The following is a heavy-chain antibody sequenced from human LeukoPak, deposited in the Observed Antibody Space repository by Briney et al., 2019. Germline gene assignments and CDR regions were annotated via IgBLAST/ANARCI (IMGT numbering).Heavy chain of an antibody. CDR1: GFTFSSYG. CDR2: LSGSGGST. J-gene: IGHJ4*02. V-gene: IGHV3-23*01. Sequence: HPGGSLRLSCAASGFTFSSYGMSWVRQAPGKGLEWVSSLSGSGGSTYYADSVKGRFTISRDNSKNTLYLQMNSLRAEDTAVYYCARRAGAYSHPYDYWGQGTLVTVSS. CDR3: ARRAGAYSHPYDY. D-gene: IGHD4/OR15-4a*01.